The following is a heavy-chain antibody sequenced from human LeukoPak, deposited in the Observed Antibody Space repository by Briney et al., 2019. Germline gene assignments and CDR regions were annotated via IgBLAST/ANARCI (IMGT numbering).Heavy chain of an antibody. J-gene: IGHJ4*02. Sequence: PGGSRRLSCAASGITFRSSSMHWVRQAPGKGLEWLAFIRFVGSTKYYADSVKGRFTVSRDNSKSTLYLQMNSLRAEDTAVYYCAQPDFWGQGTLVTVSS. CDR2: IRFVGSTK. CDR3: AQPDF. V-gene: IGHV3-30*02. CDR1: GITFRSSS.